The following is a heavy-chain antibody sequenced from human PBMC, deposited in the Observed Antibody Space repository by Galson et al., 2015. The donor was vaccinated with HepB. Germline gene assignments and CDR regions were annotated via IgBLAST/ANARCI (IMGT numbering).Heavy chain of an antibody. CDR1: GFTVSSKY. D-gene: IGHD4-17*01. CDR2: IYTVGTT. V-gene: IGHV3-53*01. Sequence: SLRLSCAASGFTVSSKYLSWVRQAPGKGLEWVSVIYTVGTTYYADFVKGRFITSRDNSKNMVYLQMNSLRVGDTAVYYCAREGGNDYGDLVGFDIWGQGTMVTVSS. CDR3: AREGGNDYGDLVGFDI. J-gene: IGHJ3*02.